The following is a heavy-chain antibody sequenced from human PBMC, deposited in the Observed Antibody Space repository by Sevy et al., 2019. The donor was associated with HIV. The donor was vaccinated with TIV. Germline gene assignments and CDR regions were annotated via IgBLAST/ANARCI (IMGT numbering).Heavy chain of an antibody. CDR1: GFTFSNYH. V-gene: IGHV3-23*01. J-gene: IGHJ4*02. Sequence: GGSLRLSCEASGFTFSNYHMNWVRQAPRKGLEWVSAISGDGSVTYYADSVKGRFTISRDNSKNTVYLQTNSLRAEDTAIYYCAKPDYSRWTDYWGQGTLVTVSS. CDR2: ISGDGSVT. CDR3: AKPDYSRWTDY. D-gene: IGHD2-15*01.